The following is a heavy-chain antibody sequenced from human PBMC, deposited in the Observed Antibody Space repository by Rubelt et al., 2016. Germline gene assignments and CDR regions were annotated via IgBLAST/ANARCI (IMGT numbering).Heavy chain of an antibody. Sequence: EVQLVESGGGLVQPGGSLRLSCAASGFTVSSNYMSWVRQAPGKGLEWVSVIYSGGSTYYAGSVKGRFTISRDNSKNTLYLQMNSLRAEDTAVYYCARRGPSGPHDAFDIWGQGTLVTVSS. CDR1: GFTVSSNY. V-gene: IGHV3-66*01. J-gene: IGHJ3*02. CDR2: IYSGGST. CDR3: ARRGPSGPHDAFDI.